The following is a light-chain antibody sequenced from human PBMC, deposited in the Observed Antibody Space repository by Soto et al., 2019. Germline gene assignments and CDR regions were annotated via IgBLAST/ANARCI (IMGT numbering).Light chain of an antibody. J-gene: IGKJ1*01. Sequence: EVVLTQSPATLSLSPGEKATLSCRASQSISTFLAWYQQKPGLAPRLLIYYASNRATAIPDRFSGSGSGTDFTLTISSLEPEDFAVYYCQQCANWPPKWSFGQGTKVEIK. CDR1: QSISTF. CDR3: QQCANWPPKWS. V-gene: IGKV3-11*01. CDR2: YAS.